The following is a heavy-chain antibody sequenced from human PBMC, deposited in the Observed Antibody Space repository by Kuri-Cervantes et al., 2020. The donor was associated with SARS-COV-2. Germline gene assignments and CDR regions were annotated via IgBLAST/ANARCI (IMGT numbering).Heavy chain of an antibody. CDR2: IYYSGST. Sequence: SETLSLTCTVSGGSLSSGDYYWTWIRQPPGKGLEWIGYIYYSGSTKYNPSLKSRVAISVDTSKNQFSLNLGSVTAADTAVYYCVREGPNMITFGGANAFDFWGQGTLVTVSS. V-gene: IGHV4-30-4*08. CDR3: VREGPNMITFGGANAFDF. CDR1: GGSLSSGDYY. J-gene: IGHJ4*02. D-gene: IGHD3-16*01.